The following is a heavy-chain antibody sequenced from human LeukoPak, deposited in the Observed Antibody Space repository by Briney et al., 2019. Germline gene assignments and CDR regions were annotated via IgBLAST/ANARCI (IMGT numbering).Heavy chain of an antibody. CDR1: GFTFSSYW. V-gene: IGHV3-74*01. CDR2: INSDGTST. Sequence: PGGSLRLSCVASGFTFSSYWMHWVRQVPGKGLVWVSRINSDGTSTTYADTVKGRFTISRDNAKNTLYLQMNSLRAEDTAVYYCARGASGYSYGWGQGTLVTVSS. CDR3: ARGASGYSYG. J-gene: IGHJ4*02. D-gene: IGHD5-18*01.